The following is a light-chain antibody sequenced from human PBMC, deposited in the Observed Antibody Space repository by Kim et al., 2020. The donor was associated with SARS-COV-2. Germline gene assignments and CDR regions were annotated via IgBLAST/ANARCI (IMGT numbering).Light chain of an antibody. V-gene: IGLV2-11*01. CDR2: DVS. CDR1: SSDVGGYNY. Sequence: QSALTQPRSVSGSPGQSVTISCTGTSSDVGGYNYVSWYQQHPGKAPKLMIYDVSKRPSGVPDRFSGSKSGNTASLTISGLQAEDEADHYCCSYAGSYTLFGGGTQLTVL. J-gene: IGLJ3*02. CDR3: CSYAGSYTL.